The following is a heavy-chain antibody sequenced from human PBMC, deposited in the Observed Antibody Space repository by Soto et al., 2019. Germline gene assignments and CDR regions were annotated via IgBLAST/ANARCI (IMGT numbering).Heavy chain of an antibody. CDR2: IIPIFGTA. D-gene: IGHD4-4*01. J-gene: IGHJ4*02. V-gene: IGHV1-69*01. Sequence: QVQLVQSGAEVKKPGSSVKVSCKASGGTFSSYAISWVRQAPGQGLEWMGGIIPIFGTANYAQKFQGRVTITEDESTSTAYMELSSLRSEDTAVYYCASLHTMTTVRGIADYWGQGTLVTVSS. CDR1: GGTFSSYA. CDR3: ASLHTMTTVRGIADY.